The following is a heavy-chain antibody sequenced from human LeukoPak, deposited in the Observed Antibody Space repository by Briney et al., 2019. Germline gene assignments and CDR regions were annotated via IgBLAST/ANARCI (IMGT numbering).Heavy chain of an antibody. V-gene: IGHV3-66*02. CDR2: IYRGETT. J-gene: IGHJ6*03. CDR3: ATPPSSSGYYYYYMDV. D-gene: IGHD6-6*01. CDR1: GFTVSTSH. Sequence: GSLRLSCAASGFTVSTSHMMWIRQAPGKGLEWVSVIYRGETTHYADSVKGRFTISRDNSKNTLYLQMNSLRAEDTAVYYCATPPSSSGYYYYYMDVWGKGTTVTVSS.